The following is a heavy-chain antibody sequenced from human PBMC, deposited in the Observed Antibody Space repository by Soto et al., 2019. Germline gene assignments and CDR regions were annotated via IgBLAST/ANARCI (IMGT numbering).Heavy chain of an antibody. CDR3: ARPSRIAAAGTGAFDI. V-gene: IGHV3-11*06. D-gene: IGHD6-13*01. CDR1: GFTFSDYY. CDR2: ISSSSYT. J-gene: IGHJ3*02. Sequence: PVGSLRLSCAASGFTFSDYYMSWIRQAPGKGLEWVSYISSSSYTNYADSVKGRFTISRDNAKNSLYLQMNSLRAEDTAVYYCARPSRIAAAGTGAFDIWGQGTMVTVSS.